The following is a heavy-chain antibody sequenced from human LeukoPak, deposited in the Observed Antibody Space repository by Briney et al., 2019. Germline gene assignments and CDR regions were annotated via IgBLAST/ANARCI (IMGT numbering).Heavy chain of an antibody. CDR3: AREYHGVVLNWFGP. Sequence: GASVKVSCKVSGGTFSSYAISWVRQAPGQGLEWMGWINTNSGGTNYAQKFQGRVTMTRDTSISTAYMELSRLRSDDTAVYYCAREYHGVVLNWFGPWGQGTLVTVSS. D-gene: IGHD2-15*01. V-gene: IGHV1-2*02. CDR2: INTNSGGT. J-gene: IGHJ5*02. CDR1: GGTFSSYA.